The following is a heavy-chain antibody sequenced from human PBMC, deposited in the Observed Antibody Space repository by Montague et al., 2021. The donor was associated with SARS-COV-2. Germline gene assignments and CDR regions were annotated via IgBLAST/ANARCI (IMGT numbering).Heavy chain of an antibody. Sequence: SLRLSCAASGFTFRSYAMSWVRQAPGKGLEWISDITGIGGSIKYTDSVKGRFTISRDNSKNTLYLQMNSLRAEDTALYYCAKDSYYYGLGYGMDVWGQGTTVTVSS. CDR2: ITGIGGSI. CDR3: AKDSYYYGLGYGMDV. V-gene: IGHV3-23*01. D-gene: IGHD3-10*01. CDR1: GFTFRSYA. J-gene: IGHJ6*02.